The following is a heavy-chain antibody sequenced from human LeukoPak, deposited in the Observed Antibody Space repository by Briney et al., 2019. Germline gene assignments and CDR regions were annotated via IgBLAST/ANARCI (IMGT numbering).Heavy chain of an antibody. CDR1: GFTFSSYG. CDR3: AKRTREGSYGHYDYYYGMDV. J-gene: IGHJ6*02. CDR2: ISYDGSNK. V-gene: IGHV3-30*18. D-gene: IGHD5-18*01. Sequence: GGSLRLSCAASGFTFSSYGMHWVRQAPGKGLEWVAVISYDGSNKYYADSVKGRFTISRDNSKNTLYLQMNSLRAEDTAVYYCAKRTREGSYGHYDYYYGMDVWGQGTTVTVSS.